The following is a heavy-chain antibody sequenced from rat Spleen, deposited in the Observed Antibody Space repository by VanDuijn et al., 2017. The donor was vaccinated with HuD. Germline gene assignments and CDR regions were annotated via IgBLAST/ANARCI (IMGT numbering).Heavy chain of an antibody. CDR1: GFTFSDYA. CDR3: TTVRYYGFDSPVTY. CDR2: IIYDGSST. J-gene: IGHJ3*01. D-gene: IGHD1-7*01. V-gene: IGHV5S10*01. Sequence: EVQLVESGGGLVQPGNSLKLSCAASGFTFSDYAMAWVRQSPKKGLEWVATIIYDGSSTYYRDSVKGRFTISRNNTKNTLTLQMDSLRSEDTATYYCTTVRYYGFDSPVTYWGQGTLVTVSS.